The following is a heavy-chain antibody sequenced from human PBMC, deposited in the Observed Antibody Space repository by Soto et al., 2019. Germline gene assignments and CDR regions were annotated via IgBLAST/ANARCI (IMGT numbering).Heavy chain of an antibody. CDR1: GYTFSSYA. V-gene: IGHV1-3*01. J-gene: IGHJ4*02. CDR2: IHAGNGNT. CDR3: ARGVAFLDY. Sequence: WASVKVSCKASGYTFSSYAIHWVRQAPGQGLEWVGWIHAGNGNTKYSQSFQGRVTISRDTSATTAYMELNSLRSEDTAVYYCARGVAFLDYWGQGTLVTVSS.